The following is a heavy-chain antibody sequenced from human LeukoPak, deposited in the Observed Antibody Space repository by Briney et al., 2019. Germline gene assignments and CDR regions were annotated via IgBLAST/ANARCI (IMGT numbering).Heavy chain of an antibody. D-gene: IGHD3-16*02. CDR2: TYYRSKWSN. Sequence: SQTLSLTCAISGDSVSSNSAAWNWIRQSPSRGLEWLGRTYYRSKWSNDYALSVKSRITINPDTSKNQFSLKLSSVTAADTAVYYCARGRDDYVWGSYRYTYIGSWFDPWGQGTLVTVSS. CDR3: ARGRDDYVWGSYRYTYIGSWFDP. J-gene: IGHJ5*02. CDR1: GDSVSSNSAA. V-gene: IGHV6-1*01.